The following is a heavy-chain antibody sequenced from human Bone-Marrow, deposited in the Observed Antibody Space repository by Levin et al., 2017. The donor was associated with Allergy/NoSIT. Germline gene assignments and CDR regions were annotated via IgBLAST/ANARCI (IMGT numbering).Heavy chain of an antibody. D-gene: IGHD3-10*01. CDR2: IIPILNTP. CDR1: GGTFSTFV. V-gene: IGHV1-69*01. J-gene: IGHJ5*02. CDR3: AREPNFHGSGNWFDP. Sequence: KISCKASGGTFSTFVISWVRQAPGQGLEWVGGIIPILNTPKYAQKFQGRVSITADESTSTAYMDLRSLGSEDTAVYYCAREPNFHGSGNWFDPWGQGTLVIVSS.